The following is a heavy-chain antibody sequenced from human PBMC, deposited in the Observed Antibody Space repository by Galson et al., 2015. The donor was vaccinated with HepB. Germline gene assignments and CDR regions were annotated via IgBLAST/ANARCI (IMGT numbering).Heavy chain of an antibody. V-gene: IGHV1-2*02. CDR1: GYTFTGYY. J-gene: IGHJ6*02. CDR2: INPNSGGT. D-gene: IGHD3-9*01. Sequence: SVKVSCKASGYTFTGYYMHWVRQAPGQGLEWMGWINPNSGGTNYAQKFQGRVTMTRDTSIRTAYMELSRLRSDDTAVYYCAKDGARGDFDWLTYYYYGLDFWGQGSLVTVSS. CDR3: AKDGARGDFDWLTYYYYGLDF.